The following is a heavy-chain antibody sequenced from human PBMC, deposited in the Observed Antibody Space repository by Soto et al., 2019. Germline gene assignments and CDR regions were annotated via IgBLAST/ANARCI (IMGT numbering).Heavy chain of an antibody. CDR1: GFTFSDHY. J-gene: IGHJ4*02. CDR2: IKNKPKSYTT. CDR3: ARYIAATKYLDY. V-gene: IGHV3-72*01. Sequence: EVQLVESGGGLVQPGGSLRLSCAASGFTFSDHYMDWVRQAPGKGLEWIGRIKNKPKSYTTQYAASVKGRFTISRDDSINSLHLQMESLRADDTAVYYCARYIAATKYLDYWGQGTLVTVSS. D-gene: IGHD5-12*01.